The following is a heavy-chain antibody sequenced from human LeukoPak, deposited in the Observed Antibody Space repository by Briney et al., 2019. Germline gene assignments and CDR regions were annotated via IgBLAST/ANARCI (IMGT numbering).Heavy chain of an antibody. CDR1: GGSISSYY. Sequence: SATLSLTCTVSGGSISSYYWSWLRQPPGKGLEWIGYIYYSGSTNYNPSLKSRVTISVDTSKNQFSLKLSSVTAADTAVYYCARYGYYYGMDVWGQGTAVTVSS. CDR2: IYYSGST. J-gene: IGHJ6*02. V-gene: IGHV4-59*01. D-gene: IGHD4-17*01. CDR3: ARYGYYYGMDV.